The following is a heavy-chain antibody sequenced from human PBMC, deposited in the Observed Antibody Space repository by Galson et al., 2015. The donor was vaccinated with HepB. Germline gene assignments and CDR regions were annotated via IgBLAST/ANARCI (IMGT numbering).Heavy chain of an antibody. D-gene: IGHD6-19*01. CDR3: ARAGWGSGWVYFDY. CDR1: GFTFRNSV. V-gene: IGHV3-30-3*01. Sequence: SLRLSCAASGFTFRNSVMHWVRQAPGKGLEWVAVISDDGTNKYYADSVKGRFTTSRDNSKNSLFLQMNTLRADDTAVYYCARAGWGSGWVYFDYWGQGTLVTVSS. CDR2: ISDDGTNK. J-gene: IGHJ4*02.